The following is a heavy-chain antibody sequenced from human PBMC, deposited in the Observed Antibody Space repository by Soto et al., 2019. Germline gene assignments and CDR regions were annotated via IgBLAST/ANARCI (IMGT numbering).Heavy chain of an antibody. D-gene: IGHD2-2*01. J-gene: IGHJ6*02. CDR1: VGSISSYY. CDR3: ARVEYQLTYGMDV. CDR2: IYYSGST. V-gene: IGHV4-59*01. Sequence: SETLSLTCTFSVGSISSYYWRWIRQPPGKGLEWIGYIYYSGSTNYNPSLKSRVTISVDTSKNQFSLKLSSVTAADTAVYYCARVEYQLTYGMDVWGQGTTVTVSS.